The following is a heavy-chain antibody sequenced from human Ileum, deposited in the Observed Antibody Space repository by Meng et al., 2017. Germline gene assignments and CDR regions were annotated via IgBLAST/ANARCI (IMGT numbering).Heavy chain of an antibody. Sequence: GESLKISCAASGFTFSNYWMSWVRQAPVKGLEWVANINQDGTVKYHADSVMGRFTISRDNTKNALYLQMNSLRVEDTAVYYCARVTGAYDVGDYWGQGTRVTCSS. D-gene: IGHD5-12*01. CDR1: GFTFSNYW. CDR3: ARVTGAYDVGDY. V-gene: IGHV3-7*01. CDR2: INQDGTVK. J-gene: IGHJ4*02.